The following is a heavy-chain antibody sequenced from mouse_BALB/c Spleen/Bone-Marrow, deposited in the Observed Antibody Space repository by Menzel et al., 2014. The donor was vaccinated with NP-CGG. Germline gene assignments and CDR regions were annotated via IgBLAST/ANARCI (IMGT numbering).Heavy chain of an antibody. CDR2: IDPANGNT. D-gene: IGHD4-1*01. CDR3: ARWEYYAMDY. J-gene: IGHJ4*01. CDR1: GFNIKDTY. Sequence: EVQLQQSGAELVKPGASVKLSCTASGFNIKDTYMHWVKQRPEQGLEWIGRIDPANGNTKYDPKFQGKATISADTSSNTAYLQLSSLTSEDTAVYYCARWEYYAMDYWGQGTSVTVSS. V-gene: IGHV14-3*02.